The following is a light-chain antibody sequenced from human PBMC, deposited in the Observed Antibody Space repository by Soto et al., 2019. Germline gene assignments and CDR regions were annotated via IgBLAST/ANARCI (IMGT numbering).Light chain of an antibody. J-gene: IGKJ1*01. V-gene: IGKV3D-15*01. CDR2: AAS. CDR3: QQYNNRPPWT. CDR1: QSVSSY. Sequence: ESVFTQHPATLHLSPGETPTLAWQASQSVSSYLDWYQQKPGQAPRLLIYAASSRPTGIPARFSGSGSGTEFTLTISSLQSEDFAVYYCQQYNNRPPWTFGQGTKVDI.